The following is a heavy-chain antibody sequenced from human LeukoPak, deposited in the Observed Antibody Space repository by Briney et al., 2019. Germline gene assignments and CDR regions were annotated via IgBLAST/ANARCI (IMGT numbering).Heavy chain of an antibody. J-gene: IGHJ4*02. Sequence: GESLKISWKGSGYSFTSYWIGWVRQMPGKGLEWMGIIYPGDSDTRYSPSFQGQVTISADKSISTAYLQWSSLKASDTAMYYCARHHSSGWYLVGPFDYWGQGTLVTVSS. CDR2: IYPGDSDT. V-gene: IGHV5-51*01. D-gene: IGHD6-19*01. CDR1: GYSFTSYW. CDR3: ARHHSSGWYLVGPFDY.